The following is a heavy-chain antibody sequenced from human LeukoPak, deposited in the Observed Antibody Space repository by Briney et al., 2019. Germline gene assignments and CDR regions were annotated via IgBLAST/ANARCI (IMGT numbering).Heavy chain of an antibody. Sequence: SETLSLTCTVSGGSISSYYWSWIRQTPGQVPEWIGYIYYSGGTNYNPSLKSRVTISVDTSKNQFSLKLSSVTAADTAVYYCARGTTIFGVVTNGFDPWGQGTLVTVSS. V-gene: IGHV4-59*08. J-gene: IGHJ5*02. CDR2: IYYSGGT. CDR1: GGSISSYY. D-gene: IGHD3-3*01. CDR3: ARGTTIFGVVTNGFDP.